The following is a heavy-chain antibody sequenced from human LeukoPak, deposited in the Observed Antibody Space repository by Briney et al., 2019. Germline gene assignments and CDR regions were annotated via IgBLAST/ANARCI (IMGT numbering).Heavy chain of an antibody. D-gene: IGHD2-2*01. CDR3: ARGEYQLPQR. Sequence: GGSLRLSCAAYGFTLSSYWMRWVSQAPGKGLEWVANIKKEGREKYYVDSVKGRFTISRDNAKNSLYLQMNSLRAEDTAVYYCARGEYQLPQRWGQGTLVTVSS. V-gene: IGHV3-7*01. J-gene: IGHJ4*02. CDR2: IKKEGREK. CDR1: GFTLSSYW.